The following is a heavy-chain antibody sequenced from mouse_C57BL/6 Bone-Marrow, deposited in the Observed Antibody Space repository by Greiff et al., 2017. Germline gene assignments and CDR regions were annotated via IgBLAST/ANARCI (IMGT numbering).Heavy chain of an antibody. J-gene: IGHJ1*03. D-gene: IGHD1-1*01. V-gene: IGHV1-81*01. CDR1: GYTFTSYG. CDR2: IYPRSGNT. CDR3: ARSTVVAPQYWYFDF. Sequence: VQLQQSGAELARPGASVKLSCKASGYTFTSYGISWVKQRTGQGLEWIGEIYPRSGNTYYNEKFKGKATLTADKSSSTAYMELRSLTSEDSAVYFCARSTVVAPQYWYFDFWGTGTTVTVSS.